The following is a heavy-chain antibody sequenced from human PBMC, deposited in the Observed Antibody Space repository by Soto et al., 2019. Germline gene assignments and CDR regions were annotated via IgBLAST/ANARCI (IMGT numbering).Heavy chain of an antibody. CDR1: GDSISSSSYY. CDR3: ARLRGGNYFDY. D-gene: IGHD2-15*01. V-gene: IGHV4-39*01. J-gene: IGHJ4*02. CDR2: INYCGLT. Sequence: QLQLQESGPGPVKPSETLSLTCTVSGDSISSSSYYWGWIRQPPGKGLEWIGNINYCGLTYYNPSLKSRVTMSVDTSKNQFSLKLSSVTAADTAVYYCARLRGGNYFDYWGQGTQVTVSS.